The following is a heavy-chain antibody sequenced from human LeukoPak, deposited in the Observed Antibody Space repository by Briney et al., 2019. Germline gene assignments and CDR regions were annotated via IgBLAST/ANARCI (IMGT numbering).Heavy chain of an antibody. CDR2: IYHSGST. CDR1: TASISSSNW. V-gene: IGHV4-4*02. CDR3: ARGGSGSYFPFDY. D-gene: IGHD1-26*01. Sequence: NSSETLSLTCAVSTASISSSNWWSWVRQPPGKGLEWIGYIYHSGSTYYNPSLKSRVTISVDRSKNQFSLKLSSVTAADTAVYYCARGGSGSYFPFDYWGQGTLVTVSS. J-gene: IGHJ4*02.